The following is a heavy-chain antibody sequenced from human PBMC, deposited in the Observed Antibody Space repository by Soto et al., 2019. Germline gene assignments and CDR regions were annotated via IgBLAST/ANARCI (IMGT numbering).Heavy chain of an antibody. V-gene: IGHV4-39*01. Sequence: QLQLQESGPGLVKPSETLSLTCTVSGGSISSGPYSWGWIRQPPGKGLEWIGTFYYSGRTYYNPSLERRVTRSVDTSKNQFSLKVSSVTAADTAVYYCARRGGYCTITSCYGYYGMDVWGQGPTVTVSS. CDR2: FYYSGRT. CDR3: ARRGGYCTITSCYGYYGMDV. D-gene: IGHD2-2*01. CDR1: GGSISSGPYS. J-gene: IGHJ6*02.